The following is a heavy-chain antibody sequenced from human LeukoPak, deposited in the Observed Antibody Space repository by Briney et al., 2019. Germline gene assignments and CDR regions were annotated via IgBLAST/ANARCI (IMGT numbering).Heavy chain of an antibody. J-gene: IGHJ4*02. CDR3: ARAGVWFGALLYPLGDY. D-gene: IGHD3-10*01. CDR2: VNTNTGNP. Sequence: ASVKVSCKASGYTFTSYAMNWVRQAPGQGLEWMGWVNTNTGNPTYAQGFTGRFVFSLDTSVSTAYLQISSLKAEDTAVYYCARAGVWFGALLYPLGDYWGQGTLVTVSS. CDR1: GYTFTSYA. V-gene: IGHV7-4-1*02.